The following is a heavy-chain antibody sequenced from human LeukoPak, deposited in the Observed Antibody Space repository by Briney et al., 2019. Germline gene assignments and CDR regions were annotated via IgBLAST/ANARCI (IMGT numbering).Heavy chain of an antibody. D-gene: IGHD5-12*01. CDR1: GFTFSSYS. J-gene: IGHJ4*02. Sequence: GGSLRLPCAASGFTFSSYSMNWVRQAPGKGLEWVSSISSSSSYIYYADSVKGRFTISRDNAKNSLYLQMNSLRVEDTAVYYCAREYVDIVPMGSFDYWGQGTLVTVSS. V-gene: IGHV3-21*01. CDR3: AREYVDIVPMGSFDY. CDR2: ISSSSSYI.